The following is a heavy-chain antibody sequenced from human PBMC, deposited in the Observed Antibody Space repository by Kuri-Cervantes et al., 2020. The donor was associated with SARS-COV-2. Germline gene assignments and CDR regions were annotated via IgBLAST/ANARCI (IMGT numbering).Heavy chain of an antibody. Sequence: SVKVSCKASGGTFSSAIISWVRQAPGQGLEWMGGIMPALGIPNYAQKFQGRVTITADKSTSTAYMGLSSLRSEDTAVYYCARDRGDSSSPFDYWGQGTLVTVSS. CDR2: IMPALGIP. D-gene: IGHD6-13*01. V-gene: IGHV1-69*10. CDR3: ARDRGDSSSPFDY. J-gene: IGHJ4*02. CDR1: GGTFSSAI.